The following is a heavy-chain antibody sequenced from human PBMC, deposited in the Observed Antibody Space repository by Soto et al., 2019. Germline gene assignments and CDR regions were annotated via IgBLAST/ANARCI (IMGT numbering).Heavy chain of an antibody. Sequence: EVQLVESGGGLVQPGRSLRLSCAASGYTFDDYAMHWVRQAPGEGLEWVSGISWNSGTIGYADSVKGRFTISRDSAENSLYLQMSSLRAEDTALYYCAKGVGGSGAVTRGALDVWGQGTTVTVSS. V-gene: IGHV3-9*01. CDR2: ISWNSGTI. CDR1: GYTFDDYA. D-gene: IGHD6-19*01. J-gene: IGHJ6*02. CDR3: AKGVGGSGAVTRGALDV.